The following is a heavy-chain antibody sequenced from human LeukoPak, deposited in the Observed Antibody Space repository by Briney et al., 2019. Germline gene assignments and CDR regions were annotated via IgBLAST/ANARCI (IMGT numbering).Heavy chain of an antibody. CDR3: ARVGGSSWYGAFDI. CDR2: IYTSRST. V-gene: IGHV4-4*07. J-gene: IGHJ3*02. Sequence: SETLSLTCTVSGGTISSYYWSWIRQPAGKGLEWIGRIYTSRSTNYNPSLKSRVTMSVDTSKNQFSLKLSSVTAADTAVYYCARVGGSSWYGAFDIWGQGTMVTVSS. CDR1: GGTISSYY. D-gene: IGHD6-13*01.